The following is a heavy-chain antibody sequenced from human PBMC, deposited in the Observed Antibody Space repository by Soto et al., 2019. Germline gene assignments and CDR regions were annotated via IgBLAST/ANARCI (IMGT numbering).Heavy chain of an antibody. D-gene: IGHD3-3*01. V-gene: IGHV1-2*02. J-gene: IGHJ6*02. Sequence: ASVKVSCKASGYTFTAYYIHWVRQAPGQGLEWMGWINPNSGGTNYAQKFQDRVTMTRDTSISTAYMELSRLRSDDTAVYYCARIDPVTINYYYGMDVWGQGTTVTVS. CDR3: ARIDPVTINYYYGMDV. CDR2: INPNSGGT. CDR1: GYTFTAYY.